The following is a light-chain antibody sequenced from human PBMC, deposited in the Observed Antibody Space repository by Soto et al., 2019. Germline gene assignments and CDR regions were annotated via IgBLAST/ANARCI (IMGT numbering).Light chain of an antibody. CDR1: QRIDSN. CDR2: DAF. Sequence: EIVMTQSPDTLSVSPGERATLSCRASQRIDSNLAWYQQKPGQVPRLLIYDAFTRASVIPARFSGSGSGTEFTLTISSLQSEDLAVYYCQQYNKWPLTFGGGTKVEI. V-gene: IGKV3-15*01. J-gene: IGKJ4*01. CDR3: QQYNKWPLT.